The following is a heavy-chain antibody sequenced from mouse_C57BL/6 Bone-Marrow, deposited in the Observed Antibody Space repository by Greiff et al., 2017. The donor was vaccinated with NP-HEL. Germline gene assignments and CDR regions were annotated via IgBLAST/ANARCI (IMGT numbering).Heavy chain of an antibody. CDR2: IYPGNSDT. CDR1: GYTFTSYW. CDR3: TREDFTTVVATPAY. D-gene: IGHD1-1*01. V-gene: IGHV1-5*01. J-gene: IGHJ3*01. Sequence: EVQGVESGTVLARPGASVKMSCKTSGYTFTSYWMHWVKQRPGQGLEWIGAIYPGNSDTSYNRKFKGKAKLTAVTSASTAYMELSSLTNEDSAVDYCTREDFTTVVATPAYWGQGTLVTVAA.